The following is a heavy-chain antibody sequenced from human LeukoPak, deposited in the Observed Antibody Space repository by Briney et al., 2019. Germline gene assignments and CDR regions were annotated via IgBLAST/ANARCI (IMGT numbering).Heavy chain of an antibody. Sequence: GGSLRLSCAASGFTFNSFWMYWVRQVPGKGLLWVARINSDGIRTSHADSVQGRFTISRDNANNTLYLQMNSLRVEDTAVYYCAKFFSGKYRSGGNYWGQGTLVTVSS. J-gene: IGHJ4*02. CDR2: INSDGIRT. V-gene: IGHV3-74*01. CDR1: GFTFNSFW. D-gene: IGHD6-19*01. CDR3: AKFFSGKYRSGGNY.